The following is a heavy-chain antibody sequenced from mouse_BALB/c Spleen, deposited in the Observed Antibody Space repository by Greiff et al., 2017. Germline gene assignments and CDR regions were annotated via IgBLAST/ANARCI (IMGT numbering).Heavy chain of an antibody. CDR2: IDPFNGGT. CDR3: ARRGYYGSTGFAN. J-gene: IGHJ3*01. Sequence: EVQLQQSGPELMKPGASVKISCKASGYSFTSYYMHWVKQSHGKSLEWIGYIDPFNGGTSYNQKFKGKATLTVDKSSSTAYMHLSSLTSEDSAVYYCARRGYYGSTGFANRGRETLGNVAA. CDR1: GYSFTSYY. V-gene: IGHV1-28*01. D-gene: IGHD2-1*01.